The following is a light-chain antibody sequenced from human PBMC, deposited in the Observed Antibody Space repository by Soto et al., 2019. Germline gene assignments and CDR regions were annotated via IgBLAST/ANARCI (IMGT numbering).Light chain of an antibody. J-gene: IGKJ4*01. V-gene: IGKV3-20*01. CDR3: QQYGSPPLT. CDR1: QSVSGTY. Sequence: EIVLTQSPGTLFLSPGERATLSCRASQSVSGTYLGWYQMKPGQSPRLVIYGASSRATGIPDRFRGSGSGTDFTLTITRLEPEDSAVHYCQQYGSPPLTFSGGTRVEIK. CDR2: GAS.